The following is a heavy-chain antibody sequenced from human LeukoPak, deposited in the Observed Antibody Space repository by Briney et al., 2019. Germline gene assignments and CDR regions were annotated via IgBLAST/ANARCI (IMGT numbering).Heavy chain of an antibody. CDR2: ISWGGSSK. Sequence: QPGGSLRLSCAASGFTFDGYAMNWVRQAPGKGLEWVCSISWGGSSKYYADSVKRRFTIFRDNTNNSLYLQMNILTTEATALYHCAKGRGWYDYWGQGTLVTVSS. V-gene: IGHV3-43*02. CDR3: AKGRGWYDY. CDR1: GFTFDGYA. D-gene: IGHD6-19*01. J-gene: IGHJ4*02.